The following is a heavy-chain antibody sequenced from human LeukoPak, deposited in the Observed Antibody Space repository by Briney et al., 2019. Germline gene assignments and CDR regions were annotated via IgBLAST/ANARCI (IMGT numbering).Heavy chain of an antibody. J-gene: IGHJ4*02. CDR3: ARSLYSSSLNDY. CDR1: GFTFSSYW. D-gene: IGHD6-13*01. CDR2: INSGESST. Sequence: GGSLRLSCAATGFTFSSYWMHLLRQAPGKGLVWISHINSGESSTSYADSVKGRFTISRDNAKNTLYLQMNSLRAEDTAVYYCARSLYSSSLNDYWGQGTLVTVSS. V-gene: IGHV3-74*01.